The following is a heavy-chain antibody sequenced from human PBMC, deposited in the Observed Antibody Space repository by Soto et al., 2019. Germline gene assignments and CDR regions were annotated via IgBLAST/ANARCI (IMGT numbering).Heavy chain of an antibody. CDR3: ARWVEVSLDYFDS. V-gene: IGHV4-34*01. CDR1: GGSFSGYY. Sequence: SETLSLTCAVYGGSFSGYYWSWIRQPPGKGLEWIGEINHSGSTNYNPSLKSRVTISVDTSKDQFSLKLSSVTAADTAVYYCARWVEVSLDYFDSWGQGTPVTVSS. CDR2: INHSGST. D-gene: IGHD2-15*01. J-gene: IGHJ4*02.